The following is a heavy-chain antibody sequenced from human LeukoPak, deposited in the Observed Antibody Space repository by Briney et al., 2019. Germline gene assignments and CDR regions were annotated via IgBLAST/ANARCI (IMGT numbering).Heavy chain of an antibody. D-gene: IGHD3-3*01. Sequence: SETLSLTCTVPVGSISSGVYYWSWIRQHPVKGLEWIGYIYYSVSTYYHPSLKSRVTISVDTSKNQFSLKLSSVTAADTAVYYCARARDLTIFGVVNPGTLDYWGQGTLVTVSS. V-gene: IGHV4-31*03. CDR2: IYYSVST. CDR3: ARARDLTIFGVVNPGTLDY. J-gene: IGHJ4*02. CDR1: VGSISSGVYY.